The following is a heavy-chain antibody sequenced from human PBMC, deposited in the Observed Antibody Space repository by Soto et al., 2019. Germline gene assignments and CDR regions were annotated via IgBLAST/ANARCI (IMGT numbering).Heavy chain of an antibody. D-gene: IGHD3-16*02. J-gene: IGHJ4*02. V-gene: IGHV1-46*01. CDR3: ARGVRYDYVWGSYRLDY. CDR1: GYTFTSYY. CDR2: INPSGGST. Sequence: ASVKVSCKASGYTFTSYYMHWVRQAPGQGLEWMGIINPSGGSTSYAQKFQGRVTMTRDTSTSTVYMELSSLRSEDTAVYYCARGVRYDYVWGSYRLDYWGQGTLVTVSS.